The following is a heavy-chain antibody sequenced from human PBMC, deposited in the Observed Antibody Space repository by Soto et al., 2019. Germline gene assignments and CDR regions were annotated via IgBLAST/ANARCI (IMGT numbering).Heavy chain of an antibody. J-gene: IGHJ4*02. CDR1: GFTFSSYA. CDR2: ISGSGGST. D-gene: IGHD5-12*01. Sequence: GGSLRLSCAASGFTFSSYAMSWVRQAPGKGLEWVSGISGSGGSTYYADSVKGRFTISRDNSKNTLYLQMNSLRAEDTAVYYCAKDQRHSGYSRIDYWGQGTLVTVSS. V-gene: IGHV3-23*01. CDR3: AKDQRHSGYSRIDY.